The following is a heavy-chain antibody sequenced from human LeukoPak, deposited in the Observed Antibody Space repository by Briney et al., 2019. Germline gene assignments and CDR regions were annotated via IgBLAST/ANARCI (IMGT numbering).Heavy chain of an antibody. Sequence: SVKVSCKASGGTFSSYAISWVRQAPGQGLEWMGGIIPIFGTANYAQKFQGRVTITADESTSTAYMELSSLRSEDTAVYYCAREAAYYDILTPDAFDIWGQGTMVTVSS. V-gene: IGHV1-69*13. CDR3: AREAAYYDILTPDAFDI. CDR2: IIPIFGTA. D-gene: IGHD3-9*01. J-gene: IGHJ3*02. CDR1: GGTFSSYA.